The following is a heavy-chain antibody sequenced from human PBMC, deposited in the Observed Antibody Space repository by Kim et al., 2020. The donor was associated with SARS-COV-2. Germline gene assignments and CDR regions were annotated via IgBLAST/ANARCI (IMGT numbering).Heavy chain of an antibody. V-gene: IGHV3-33*01. CDR2: IWYDGSNK. CDR3: ARRDCSSTSCYPYYYYGMDV. J-gene: IGHJ6*02. CDR1: GFTFSSYG. Sequence: GGSLRLSCAASGFTFSSYGMHWVRQAPGKGLEWVAVIWYDGSNKYYADSVKGRFTISRDNSKNTLYLQMNSLRAEDTAVYYCARRDCSSTSCYPYYYYGMDVWGQGTTVTVSS. D-gene: IGHD2-2*01.